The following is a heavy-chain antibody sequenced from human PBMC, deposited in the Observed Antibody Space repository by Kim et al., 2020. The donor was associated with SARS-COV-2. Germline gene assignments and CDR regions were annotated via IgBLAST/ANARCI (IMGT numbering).Heavy chain of an antibody. D-gene: IGHD2-2*02. CDR1: GGSFSGYY. V-gene: IGHV4-34*01. J-gene: IGHJ4*02. CDR3: AIMRGDCSGSSCYTSRFDY. Sequence: SETLSLTCAVFGGSFSGYYWSWIRQPPGKGLEWIGDIDHNGSPNYNPSLKSRVTISVDTSKKQISLKVRSVTAADTAVYYCAIMRGDCSGSSCYTSRFDYWRQATLVTVS. CDR2: IDHNGSP.